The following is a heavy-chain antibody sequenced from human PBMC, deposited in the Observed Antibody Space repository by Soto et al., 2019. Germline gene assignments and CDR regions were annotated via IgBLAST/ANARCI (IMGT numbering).Heavy chain of an antibody. D-gene: IGHD3-22*01. CDR1: GGSINTGGYY. CDR3: ARRLDDSPETFFNWFDP. CDR2: IFYTGTA. Sequence: QVQLQESGPGLVKPSQTLSLTCTVSGGSINTGGYYWGWIRHLPGEGLEWIGHIFYTGTAYYNPSLRSRVIVSIDTSANKFSLHMYYVTAADTAMYYCARRLDDSPETFFNWFDPWGQGILVTVSS. J-gene: IGHJ5*02. V-gene: IGHV4-31*03.